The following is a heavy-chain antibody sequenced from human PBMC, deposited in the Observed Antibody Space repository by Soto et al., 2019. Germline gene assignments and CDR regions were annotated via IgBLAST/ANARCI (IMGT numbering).Heavy chain of an antibody. Sequence: QVQLVQSGAEVKKPGASVKVSCKASEYFTSYAMNWVRQAPGQRLEWMGWINGGNGDTKYSQKFQGRLTFTRDTSASTAYMELSSLGSEDTAVYYCARSGKARITVVGPIDYWGQGTLVTVSS. V-gene: IGHV1-3*01. CDR1: EYFTSYA. CDR2: INGGNGDT. CDR3: ARSGKARITVVGPIDY. J-gene: IGHJ4*02. D-gene: IGHD6-19*01.